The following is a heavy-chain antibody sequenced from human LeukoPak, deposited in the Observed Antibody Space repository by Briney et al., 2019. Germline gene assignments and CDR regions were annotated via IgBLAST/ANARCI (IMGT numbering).Heavy chain of an antibody. V-gene: IGHV4-34*01. CDR2: INHSGST. D-gene: IGHD2-2*01. CDR3: ARGSSSTIPYNWFDP. J-gene: IGHJ5*02. Sequence: PSETLSLTCAVYVGSFSGYYWSWIRQPPGKGLEWIGEINHSGSTNYNPSLKSRVTISVDTSKNQFSLKLSSVTAADTAVYYCARGSSSTIPYNWFDPWGQGTLVTVSS. CDR1: VGSFSGYY.